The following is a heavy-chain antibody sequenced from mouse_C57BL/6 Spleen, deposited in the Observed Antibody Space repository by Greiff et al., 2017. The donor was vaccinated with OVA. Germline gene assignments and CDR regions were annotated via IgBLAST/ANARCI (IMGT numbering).Heavy chain of an antibody. CDR2: ISDGGSYT. CDR1: GFTFSSYA. V-gene: IGHV5-4*01. CDR3: ARDWDGYYEAY. D-gene: IGHD2-3*01. Sequence: EVQVVESGGGLVKPGGSLKLSCAASGFTFSSYAMSWVRQTPEKRLEWVATISDGGSYTYYPDNVKGRFTISRDNAKNNLYLQMSHLKSEDTAMYYCARDWDGYYEAYWGQGTLVTVSA. J-gene: IGHJ3*01.